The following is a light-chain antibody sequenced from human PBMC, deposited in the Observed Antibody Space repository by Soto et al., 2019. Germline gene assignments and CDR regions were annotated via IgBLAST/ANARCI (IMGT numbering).Light chain of an antibody. V-gene: IGKV1-9*01. CDR3: QQLDSYPRT. CDR1: QGISSY. Sequence: IQLTQSPSSLSASVGDRVTITCRASQGISSYLAWYQQKPGIAPKLLIYAASTLQSGVPSRFSGSGSGTDFTLTISSLPPEDFATYYCQQLDSYPRTFGPGTKVDIK. J-gene: IGKJ3*01. CDR2: AAS.